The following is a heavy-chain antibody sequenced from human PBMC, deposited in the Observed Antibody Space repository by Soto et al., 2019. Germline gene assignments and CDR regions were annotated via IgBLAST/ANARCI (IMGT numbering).Heavy chain of an antibody. CDR2: IYYSGST. V-gene: IGHV4-28*03. CDR1: GYSISSSHW. J-gene: IGHJ3*02. D-gene: IGHD5-18*01. CDR3: ARGYSYGRDAFEI. Sequence: XETLSLPFAVSGYSISSSHWWGWIRQPPGKGLEWIGYIYYSGSTYYNPSLKSRVTMSVDTSKNQFSLKLSSVTAVDTAVYYCARGYSYGRDAFEIWGQGTMVTVS.